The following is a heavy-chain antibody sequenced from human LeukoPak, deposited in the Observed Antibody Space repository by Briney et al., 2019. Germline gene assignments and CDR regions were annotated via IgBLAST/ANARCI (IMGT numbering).Heavy chain of an antibody. CDR1: GGSFSGYY. J-gene: IGHJ3*02. CDR2: INHNGST. Sequence: SETLSLTCAVYGGSFSGYYWSWICQPPGKGLEWIGEINHNGSTNYNPSLKSRVTISVDTSKNQFSLKLSSVTAADTAVYYCARYRSPNDAFDIWGQGTMVTVSS. CDR3: ARYRSPNDAFDI. V-gene: IGHV4-34*01.